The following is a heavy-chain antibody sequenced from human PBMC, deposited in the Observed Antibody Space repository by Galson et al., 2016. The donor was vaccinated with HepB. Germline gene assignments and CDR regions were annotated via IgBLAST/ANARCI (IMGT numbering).Heavy chain of an antibody. CDR2: NYKEGGS. J-gene: IGHJ4*02. Sequence: SLRLSCAASGFSVSSNDMSWVRQTPGKGLEWVSINYKEGGSDYADSVKGRFTISGDNAKNSLYLQMNSLRAEDTAVYYCAREFSSSWYMRKYFDYWGQGTLVTVSS. D-gene: IGHD6-13*01. CDR1: GFSVSSND. V-gene: IGHV3-53*01. CDR3: AREFSSSWYMRKYFDY.